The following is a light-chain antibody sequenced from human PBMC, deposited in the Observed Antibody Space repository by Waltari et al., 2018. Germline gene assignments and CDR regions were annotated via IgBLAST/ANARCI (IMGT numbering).Light chain of an antibody. V-gene: IGKV3-20*01. CDR2: DAS. Sequence: EIVLTQSTGTLSLSPGERATLSCRASQSVSKYLAWYQQKPGQAPRLLIYDASIRATGIPDMFSGSGWGTDFSLTISSLEPEDFAVYYCQKYGTLPATFGQGTKVQ. CDR1: QSVSKY. J-gene: IGKJ1*01. CDR3: QKYGTLPAT.